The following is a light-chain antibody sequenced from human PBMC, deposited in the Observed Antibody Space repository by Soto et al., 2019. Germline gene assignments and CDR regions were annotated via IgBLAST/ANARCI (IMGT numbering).Light chain of an antibody. V-gene: IGKV3-20*01. Sequence: EIVLTQSPGTLSLSPGARATLSCRASQSFSSTFLAWYQQKPGQAPRLLIHGASSRATGIPDRFSGSGSGTDFTLTISRLEPEDFAVYYCQQYAGSPRTFGQGTKVDI. CDR2: GAS. CDR1: QSFSSTF. CDR3: QQYAGSPRT. J-gene: IGKJ1*01.